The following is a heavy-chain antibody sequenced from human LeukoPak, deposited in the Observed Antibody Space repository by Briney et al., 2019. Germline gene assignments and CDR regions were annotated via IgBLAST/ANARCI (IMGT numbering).Heavy chain of an antibody. V-gene: IGHV4-30-4*01. CDR1: GGSISSGDYY. CDR2: IYYSGST. CDR3: ARVEGYCSGGSCLLSSGMDV. J-gene: IGHJ6*02. Sequence: SETLSLTCTVSGGSISSGDYYWSWIRQPPGKGLEWIGYIYYSGSTYYNPSLKSRVTISVDTSKNQFSLKLSSVTAADTAVYYCARVEGYCSGGSCLLSSGMDVWGQGTTVTVSS. D-gene: IGHD2-15*01.